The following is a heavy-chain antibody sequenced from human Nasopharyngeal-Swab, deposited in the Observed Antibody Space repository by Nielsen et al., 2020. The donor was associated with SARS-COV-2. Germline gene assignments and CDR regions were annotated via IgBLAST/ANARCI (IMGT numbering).Heavy chain of an antibody. CDR2: INPNSGGT. V-gene: IGHV1-2*06. Sequence: WALQAPGQGLEWMGRINPNSGGTNYAQKFQGRVTMTRDTSISTAYMELSRLRSDDTAVYYCARNDSSGYGYWGQGTLVTVSS. D-gene: IGHD3-22*01. CDR3: ARNDSSGYGY. J-gene: IGHJ4*02.